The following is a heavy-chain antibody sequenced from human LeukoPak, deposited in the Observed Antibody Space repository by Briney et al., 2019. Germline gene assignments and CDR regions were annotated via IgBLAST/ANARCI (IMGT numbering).Heavy chain of an antibody. CDR2: IIPIFGIA. V-gene: IGHV1-69*04. Sequence: SVKVSCKASGGTFTSYAISWVRQAPGQGLEWMGRIIPIFGIANYAQKFQGRVTITADKSTSTAYMELSSLRSEDTAVYYCARGGGYCSGGSCYSRLVYWGQGTLVTVSS. CDR1: GGTFTSYA. D-gene: IGHD2-15*01. J-gene: IGHJ4*02. CDR3: ARGGGYCSGGSCYSRLVY.